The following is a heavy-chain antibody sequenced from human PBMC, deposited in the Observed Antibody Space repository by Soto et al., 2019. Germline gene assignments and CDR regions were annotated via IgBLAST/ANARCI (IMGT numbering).Heavy chain of an antibody. Sequence: GGSLRLSCAASGFTFSTYALHWVRQTPGKGLEWVAVVSYDGSNKYYADSVKGRFTLSRDNSKNTLFLQMSSLRVEDTAVYYCARERRYDTSGHYYDIDFWGQGTMVTVSS. CDR1: GFTFSTYA. D-gene: IGHD3-22*01. V-gene: IGHV3-30-3*01. CDR2: VSYDGSNK. J-gene: IGHJ4*02. CDR3: ARERRYDTSGHYYDIDF.